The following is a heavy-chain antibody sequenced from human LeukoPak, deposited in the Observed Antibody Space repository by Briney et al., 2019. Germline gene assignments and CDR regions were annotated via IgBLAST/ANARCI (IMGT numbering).Heavy chain of an antibody. Sequence: PGGSLRLSCAASGCTVSSNYMSWVRQAPGKGLELVSVIYSGGSTYYADSVQGRFTITRDNSKNTPYLQMNSLRAEDTAVYYCAKDERKLWFGELTYYFDYWGQGTLVTVSS. D-gene: IGHD3-10*01. V-gene: IGHV3-53*01. CDR2: IYSGGST. J-gene: IGHJ4*02. CDR3: AKDERKLWFGELTYYFDY. CDR1: GCTVSSNY.